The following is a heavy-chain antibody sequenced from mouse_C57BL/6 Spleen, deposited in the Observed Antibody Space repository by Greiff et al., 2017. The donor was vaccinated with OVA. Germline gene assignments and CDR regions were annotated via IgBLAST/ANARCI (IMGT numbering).Heavy chain of an antibody. Sequence: EVQLQQSGPELVKPGASVKISCKASGYTFTDYYMNWVKQSPGQSLEWIGDINPNHGGTSYNQQFKGKATLTVDKSSSTAYMELRSLTSEDSAVYYCAREGDLAMDYWGQGTSVTVSS. CDR2: INPNHGGT. J-gene: IGHJ4*01. V-gene: IGHV1-26*01. CDR3: AREGDLAMDY. CDR1: GYTFTDYY.